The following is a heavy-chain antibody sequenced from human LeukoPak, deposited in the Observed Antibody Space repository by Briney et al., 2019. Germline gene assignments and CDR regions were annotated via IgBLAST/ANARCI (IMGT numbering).Heavy chain of an antibody. CDR1: GGSISSYY. CDR3: ARTSRLRFLEWGFDY. D-gene: IGHD3-3*01. CDR2: IYTSGST. V-gene: IGHV4-4*07. J-gene: IGHJ4*02. Sequence: KPSETLSLTCTVSGGSISSYYWSWIRQPAGKGLEWIGRIYTSGSTNYNPSLKSRVTMSVDTSKNQFSLKLSSVTAADTAVYYCARTSRLRFLEWGFDYWGQGTLVTVSS.